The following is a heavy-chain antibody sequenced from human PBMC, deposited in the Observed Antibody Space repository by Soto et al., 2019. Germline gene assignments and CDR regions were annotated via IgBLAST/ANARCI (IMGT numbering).Heavy chain of an antibody. CDR1: GFTFSSYG. J-gene: IGHJ4*01. D-gene: IGHD6-19*01. V-gene: IGHV3-33*01. CDR2: IWYDGSNK. Sequence: GGSLRLSCAASGFTFSSYGMHWVRQAPGKGLEWVAVIWYDGSNKYYADSVKGRFTISRDNSKNTLYLQMHSLRAEDTAVYYCARDLSRPQWLPIFDYWVHGTLVIVSS. CDR3: ARDLSRPQWLPIFDY.